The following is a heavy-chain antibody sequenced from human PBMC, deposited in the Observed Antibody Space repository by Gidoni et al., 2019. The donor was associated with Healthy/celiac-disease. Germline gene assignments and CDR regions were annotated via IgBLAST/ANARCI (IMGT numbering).Heavy chain of an antibody. CDR3: ARKIFSGTSSGWYSYYYYGMDV. Sequence: QVQLVESGGGVVQPGRSLRLSCAASGFTFSSYSMHWVRQAPAKGLEWVAVISYDGSNKYYADSVKGRFTISRDNSKNTLYLQMNSLRAEDTAVYYCARKIFSGTSSGWYSYYYYGMDVWGQGTTVTVSS. J-gene: IGHJ6*02. V-gene: IGHV3-30*04. D-gene: IGHD6-19*01. CDR2: ISYDGSNK. CDR1: GFTFSSYS.